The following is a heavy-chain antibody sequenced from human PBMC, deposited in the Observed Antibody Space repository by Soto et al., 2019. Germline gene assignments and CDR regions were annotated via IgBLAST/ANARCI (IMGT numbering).Heavy chain of an antibody. CDR2: ISGSGGST. CDR3: AKDSPSYDFWSGLLDY. Sequence: EVQLLESGGGLVQPGGSLRLSCAASGFTFSSYAMSWVRQAPGKGLEWVSAISGSGGSTYYADSVKGRFTISRDTSKNTLYLQMNSLRAEDTAVYYCAKDSPSYDFWSGLLDYWGQGTLVTVSS. CDR1: GFTFSSYA. V-gene: IGHV3-23*01. J-gene: IGHJ4*02. D-gene: IGHD3-3*01.